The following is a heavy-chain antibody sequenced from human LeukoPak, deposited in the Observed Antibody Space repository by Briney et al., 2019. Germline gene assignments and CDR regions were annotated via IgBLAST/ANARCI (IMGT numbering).Heavy chain of an antibody. V-gene: IGHV4-59*01. CDR1: GGSISSYY. CDR2: IYYSGST. CDR3: AREGAVWNIVVVVAATQYNWFDP. D-gene: IGHD2-15*01. J-gene: IGHJ5*02. Sequence: SETLSLTCTVSGGSISSYYWSWIRQPPGKGLEWIGYIYYSGSTNYNPSLKSRVTISVDTSKNQFSLKLSSVTAADTAVYYCAREGAVWNIVVVVAATQYNWFDPWGQGTLVTVSS.